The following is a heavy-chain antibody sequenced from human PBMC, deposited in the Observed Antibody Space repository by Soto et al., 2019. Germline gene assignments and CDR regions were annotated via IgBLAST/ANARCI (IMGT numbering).Heavy chain of an antibody. CDR3: ARDLLGIDY. CDR2: IYSGGIT. V-gene: IGHV3-66*01. Sequence: SLRLSCAASGFTVSSNYMSWVRQAPGKGLEWVSVIYSGGITHYADSVKGRFTISRDNSKNTLYLRMNSLRAEDTAVYYCARDLLGIDYWGQGTLVTVSS. CDR1: GFTVSSNY. J-gene: IGHJ4*02. D-gene: IGHD3-16*01.